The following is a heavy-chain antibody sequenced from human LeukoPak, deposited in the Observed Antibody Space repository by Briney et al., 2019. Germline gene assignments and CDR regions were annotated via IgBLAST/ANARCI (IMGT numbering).Heavy chain of an antibody. D-gene: IGHD4-17*01. CDR2: INHSGNT. CDR1: GGSFSDFH. Sequence: SETLSLTCTVYGGSFSDFHWSWIRLPPGKGLEWIGEINHSGNTNYNSSLKSRVTISIDTSKNQFSLKLSSVTAADTAVYYCARGKVTRDWYFDLWGRGTLVTVSS. CDR3: ARGKVTRDWYFDL. V-gene: IGHV4-34*01. J-gene: IGHJ2*01.